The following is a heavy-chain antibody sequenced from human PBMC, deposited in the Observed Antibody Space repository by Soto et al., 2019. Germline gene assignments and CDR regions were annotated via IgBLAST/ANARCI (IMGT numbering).Heavy chain of an antibody. Sequence: PSETLSLTCTVSGGSISSSSYYWGWIRQPPGKGLEWIGSIYYSGSTYYNPSLKSRVTISVDTSKNQFSLKLSSVTAADTAVYYCARHRITMVRGVTRPPDYWGQGTLVTVSS. CDR1: GGSISSSSYY. D-gene: IGHD3-10*01. V-gene: IGHV4-39*01. J-gene: IGHJ4*02. CDR3: ARHRITMVRGVTRPPDY. CDR2: IYYSGST.